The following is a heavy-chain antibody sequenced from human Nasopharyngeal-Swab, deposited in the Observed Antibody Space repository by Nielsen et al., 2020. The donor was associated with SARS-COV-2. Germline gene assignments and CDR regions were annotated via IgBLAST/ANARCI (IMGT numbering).Heavy chain of an antibody. D-gene: IGHD3/OR15-3a*01. V-gene: IGHV4-34*01. J-gene: IGHJ4*02. CDR1: GESFSGYY. CDR2: INHSGNT. CDR3: ANGRTDYFDY. Sequence: SETLSLTCAVYGESFSGYYWTWIRQPPGKGLEWIGEINHSGNTNYNPSLKSRVTISVDTSKNQFSLKLSSVTAADTAVYYCANGRTDYFDYWGQGTLVTVSS.